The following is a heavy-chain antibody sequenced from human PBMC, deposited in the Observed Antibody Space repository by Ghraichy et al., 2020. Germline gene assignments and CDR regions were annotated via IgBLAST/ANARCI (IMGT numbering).Heavy chain of an antibody. CDR1: GYTFTSYG. CDR3: AREPSHYNILTGFLNYYYYYLDV. J-gene: IGHJ6*03. D-gene: IGHD3-9*01. CDR2: ISAHSGDA. V-gene: IGHV1-18*01. Sequence: ASVKVSCKASGYTFTSYGISWVRQAPGQGLEWMGWISAHSGDANFAQNLQGRVTMTTDTSTGTAYMELRSLRSDDTAVYYLAREPSHYNILTGFLNYYYYYLDVWGKGTMVTVSS.